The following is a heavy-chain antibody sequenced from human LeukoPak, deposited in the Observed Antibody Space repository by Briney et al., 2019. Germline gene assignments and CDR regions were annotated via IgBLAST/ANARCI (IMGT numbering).Heavy chain of an antibody. CDR3: ARVPPNYYGSGSPFDAFDI. J-gene: IGHJ3*02. Sequence: PGGSLRLSCAASGFTFSSYGMHWVRQAPGKGLEWVAVIWYDGSNKYYADSVKGRFTISGDNSKNTLYLQMNSLRAEDTAVYYCARVPPNYYGSGSPFDAFDIWGQGTMVTVSS. D-gene: IGHD3-10*01. V-gene: IGHV3-33*01. CDR1: GFTFSSYG. CDR2: IWYDGSNK.